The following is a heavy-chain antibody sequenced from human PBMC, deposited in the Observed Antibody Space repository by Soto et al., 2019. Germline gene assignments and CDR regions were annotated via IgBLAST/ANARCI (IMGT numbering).Heavy chain of an antibody. J-gene: IGHJ6*02. Sequence: VPVVQSGAGVEEAWAPVEVVFKASGGPLNRYYIRWVRQGPWTRLGWMGGIIPIFGTANYAQKFQGRVAIIADESTSAAYMELRSLRSEDTAVYYCALWGFRDGNNSKYNYSGMDVWGQGTTVTVSS. CDR2: IIPIFGTA. CDR3: ALWGFRDGNNSKYNYSGMDV. D-gene: IGHD1-1*01. V-gene: IGHV1-69*01. CDR1: GGPLNRYY.